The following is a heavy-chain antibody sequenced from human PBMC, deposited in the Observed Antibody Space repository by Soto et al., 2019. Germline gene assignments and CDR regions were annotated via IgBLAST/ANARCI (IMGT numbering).Heavy chain of an antibody. J-gene: IGHJ5*02. CDR1: GFTFSSYE. CDR3: ARVKDIAVTGTPRWFDP. Sequence: GGSLRLSCTASGFTFSSYEMNWVRQAPGKGLEWVSYVSSGGNIVHYAESVKVRFTISRDNAKNSLFLQMNSLRDEDTAVYYCARVKDIAVTGTPRWFDPWGQGTLVTVSS. V-gene: IGHV3-48*03. CDR2: VSSGGNIV. D-gene: IGHD6-19*01.